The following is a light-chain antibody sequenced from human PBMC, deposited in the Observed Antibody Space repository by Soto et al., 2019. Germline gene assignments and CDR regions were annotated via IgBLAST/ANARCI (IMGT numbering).Light chain of an antibody. CDR1: QSINNR. Sequence: ETVMTQSPATLSVSPGERVTLSCRATQSINNRLAWYQQKPGQAPRLLIYGASSRVTGVPARFSGSGSGTEFTLTISSLQSEDFAVYYCQQYDDWPRTFGGGTKVVIK. CDR2: GAS. V-gene: IGKV3-15*01. J-gene: IGKJ4*01. CDR3: QQYDDWPRT.